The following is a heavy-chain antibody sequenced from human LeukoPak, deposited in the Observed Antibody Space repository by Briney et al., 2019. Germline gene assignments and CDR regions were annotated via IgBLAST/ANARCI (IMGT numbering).Heavy chain of an antibody. Sequence: GESLKISCKGSGYSFTSYWIGWVRQMPGKGLEWMGIIYPGDSDTTYSPSFQGQVTIAADKSISTAYLQWTSLKASDTAMYYCARHLTAARPGYYYYYMDVWGKGTTVTVSS. D-gene: IGHD6-6*01. V-gene: IGHV5-51*01. CDR2: IYPGDSDT. J-gene: IGHJ6*03. CDR1: GYSFTSYW. CDR3: ARHLTAARPGYYYYYMDV.